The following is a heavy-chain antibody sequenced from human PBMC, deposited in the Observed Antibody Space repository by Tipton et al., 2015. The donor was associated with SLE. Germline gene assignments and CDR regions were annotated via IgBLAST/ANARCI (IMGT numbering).Heavy chain of an antibody. CDR2: IGGSGPYI. Sequence: SLRLSCAASGFSLSDSYMTWIRQAPGKGLQWGSYIGGSGPYINYADSVKGRFTISRDNAKNSLYLQMNSLRDEDTAVYYCSRDPRSLDFWGQGTLVTVSS. CDR3: SRDPRSLDF. CDR1: GFSLSDSY. J-gene: IGHJ4*02. V-gene: IGHV3-11*04.